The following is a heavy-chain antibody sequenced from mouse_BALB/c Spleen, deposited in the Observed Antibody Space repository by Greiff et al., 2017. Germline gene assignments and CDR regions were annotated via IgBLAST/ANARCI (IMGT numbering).Heavy chain of an antibody. J-gene: IGHJ3*01. CDR1: GDSITSGY. Sequence: EVKLMESGPSLVKPSQTLSLTCSVTGDSITSGYWNWIRKFPGNKLEYMGYISYSVSTYYNPSLKSRISITRDTSKNQYYLQLNSVTTEDTATYYCARLSRKGWFAYWGQGTLVTVSA. V-gene: IGHV3-8*02. CDR3: ARLSRKGWFAY. D-gene: IGHD6-2*01. CDR2: ISYSVST.